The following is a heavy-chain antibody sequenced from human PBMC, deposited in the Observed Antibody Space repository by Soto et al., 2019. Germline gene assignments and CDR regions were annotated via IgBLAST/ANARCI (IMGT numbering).Heavy chain of an antibody. J-gene: IGHJ6*03. Sequence: GGSLRLSCAASGFTFSSYGMHWVRQAPGKGLERVAVIWYDGSNKYYADSVKGRFTISRDNSKNTLYLQMNSLRAEDTAVYYCARGPRYYYYMDVWGKGTTVTVSS. V-gene: IGHV3-33*01. CDR3: ARGPRYYYYMDV. CDR2: IWYDGSNK. CDR1: GFTFSSYG.